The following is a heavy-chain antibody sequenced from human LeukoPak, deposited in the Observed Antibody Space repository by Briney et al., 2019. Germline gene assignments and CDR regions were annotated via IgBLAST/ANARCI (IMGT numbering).Heavy chain of an antibody. V-gene: IGHV3-11*01. CDR2: NSSSGSTI. D-gene: IGHD3-10*01. CDR1: GFTFSDYY. J-gene: IGHJ5*02. Sequence: GGSLRLSCAASGFTFSDYYMSWIRQAPGKGLEWVSYNSSSGSTIYYADSVKGRFTISRDNAKNSLYLQMNSLRAEDTAVYYCASGPHPGRYNNWFDPWGQGTLVTVSS. CDR3: ASGPHPGRYNNWFDP.